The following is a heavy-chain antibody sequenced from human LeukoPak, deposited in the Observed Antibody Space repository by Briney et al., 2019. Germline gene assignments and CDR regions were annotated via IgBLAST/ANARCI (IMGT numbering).Heavy chain of an antibody. V-gene: IGHV4-34*01. J-gene: IGHJ4*02. CDR3: AGYYYDSSGYYTFDY. CDR2: INHSGST. CDR1: GGSISSYY. D-gene: IGHD3-22*01. Sequence: PSETLSLTCTVSGGSISSYYWSWIRQPPGKGLEWIGEINHSGSTNHNPSLKSRVTISVDTSKNQFSLKLSSVTAADTAVYYCAGYYYDSSGYYTFDYWGQGTLVTVSS.